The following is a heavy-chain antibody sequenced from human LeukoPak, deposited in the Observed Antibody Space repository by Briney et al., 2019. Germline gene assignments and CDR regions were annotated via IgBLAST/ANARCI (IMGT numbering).Heavy chain of an antibody. J-gene: IGHJ4*02. CDR1: GFTFNLYW. Sequence: GGSLRLSCAASGFTFNLYWMHWVRQAPGEGLVWVSRINSDGSSTSYADCVKGRFTISRDDAKNTVYLQMNSLRGEDTAVYYCARDFDTYWSASLGYWGQGILITVSS. D-gene: IGHD2-8*02. CDR2: INSDGSST. CDR3: ARDFDTYWSASLGY. V-gene: IGHV3-74*01.